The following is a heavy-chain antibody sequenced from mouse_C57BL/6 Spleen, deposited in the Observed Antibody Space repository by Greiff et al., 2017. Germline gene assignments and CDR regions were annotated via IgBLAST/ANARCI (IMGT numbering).Heavy chain of an antibody. CDR1: GYAFSSSW. CDR2: IYPGDGDT. Sequence: QVQLQQSGPELVKPGASVKISCKASGYAFSSSWMNWVKQRPGKGLEWIGRIYPGDGDTNYNGKFKGKATLTADKASSTAYMQLSSLTSEDSAVYFCARNTGHYYAMDYWGQGTSVTVSS. J-gene: IGHJ4*01. CDR3: ARNTGHYYAMDY. D-gene: IGHD4-1*01. V-gene: IGHV1-82*01.